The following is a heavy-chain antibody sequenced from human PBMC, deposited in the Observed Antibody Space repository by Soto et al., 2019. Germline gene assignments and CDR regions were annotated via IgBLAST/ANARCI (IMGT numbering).Heavy chain of an antibody. CDR3: AKHEGYCSSTTCSNFDY. D-gene: IGHD2-2*01. CDR2: IYPGDSDT. V-gene: IGHV5-51*01. Sequence: GETLKISCKASGFTFTSYWIAWVRQMPGKGLEWMGIIYPGDSDTSYSPSFQGQVTISADKSINTAYLQWSSLKASDTAMYYCAKHEGYCSSTTCSNFDYWGQGTLVTVSS. CDR1: GFTFTSYW. J-gene: IGHJ4*02.